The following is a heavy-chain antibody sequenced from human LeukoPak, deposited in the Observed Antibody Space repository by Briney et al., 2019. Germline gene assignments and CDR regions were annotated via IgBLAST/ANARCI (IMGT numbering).Heavy chain of an antibody. CDR1: GGSISSSSYY. J-gene: IGHJ3*02. CDR3: ARRNYDFWSGYYGGAFDI. Sequence: SETLSLTCTVSGGSISSSSYYWGWIRQPPGKGLEWIGSIYYSGSTYYNPSLKSRVTISVDTSKNQFSLKLSSVTAADTAVYYCARRNYDFWSGYYGGAFDIWGQGTMVTVSS. V-gene: IGHV4-39*01. D-gene: IGHD3-3*01. CDR2: IYYSGST.